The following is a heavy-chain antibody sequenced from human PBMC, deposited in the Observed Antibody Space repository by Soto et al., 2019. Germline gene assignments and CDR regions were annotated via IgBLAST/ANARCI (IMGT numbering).Heavy chain of an antibody. Sequence: GGSLRLSCAASGFTVSSNYMSWVRQAPGKGLEWVSVIYSGGSTYYADSVKGRFTISRDNSKNTLYLQMNSLRAEDTAVYYCARTTGGYYHRTFDPWGQGTLVTVSS. D-gene: IGHD3-22*01. J-gene: IGHJ5*02. CDR1: GFTVSSNY. CDR2: IYSGGST. V-gene: IGHV3-53*01. CDR3: ARTTGGYYHRTFDP.